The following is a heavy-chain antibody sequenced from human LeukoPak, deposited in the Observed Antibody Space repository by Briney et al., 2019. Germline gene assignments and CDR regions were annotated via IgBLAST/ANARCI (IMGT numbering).Heavy chain of an antibody. CDR3: ASRTGGSYYFDYYYYMDV. D-gene: IGHD1-26*01. CDR2: INHSGST. CDR1: GGSFSGYY. V-gene: IGHV4-34*01. J-gene: IGHJ6*03. Sequence: SETLSLTCAVYGGSFSGYYWSWIRQPPGKGLEWIGEINHSGSTNYNPSLKSRVTISVDTSKNQFSLKLSSVTAADTAVYYCASRTGGSYYFDYYYYMDVWGKGTTVTVSS.